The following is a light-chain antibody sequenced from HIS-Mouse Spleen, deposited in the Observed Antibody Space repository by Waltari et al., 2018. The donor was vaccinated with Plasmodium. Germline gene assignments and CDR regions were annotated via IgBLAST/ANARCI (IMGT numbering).Light chain of an antibody. V-gene: IGLV2-23*01. CDR1: SSDVGSYNL. CDR3: CSYAGSRMV. J-gene: IGLJ2*01. CDR2: EGS. Sequence: QSALTQPASVSGSPGQSITISCTGTSSDVGSYNLVSWYQQHPGKAPQPLIYEGSKRPSGVSNRFSGSKSGNTASLTISGLQAEDEADYYCCSYAGSRMVFGGGTKLTVL.